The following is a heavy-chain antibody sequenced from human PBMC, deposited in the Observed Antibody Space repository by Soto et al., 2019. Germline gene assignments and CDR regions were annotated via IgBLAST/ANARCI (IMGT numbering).Heavy chain of an antibody. D-gene: IGHD6-13*01. CDR1: GGSISSSSYY. V-gene: IGHV4-39*01. CDR3: ASPAAVGNWFDP. Sequence: SETLSLTCTVSGGSISSSSYYWGWIRQPPGKGLEWIGSIYYSGSTYYNPSLKSRVTISVDTSKNQFSLKLSSVTAADTAVYYCASPAAVGNWFDPWGQGTLVTVSS. J-gene: IGHJ5*02. CDR2: IYYSGST.